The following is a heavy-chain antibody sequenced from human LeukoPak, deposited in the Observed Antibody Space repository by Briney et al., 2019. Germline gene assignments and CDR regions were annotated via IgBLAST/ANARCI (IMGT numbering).Heavy chain of an antibody. CDR2: ISYDGRNK. V-gene: IGHV3-30*04. CDR3: ARDKSTAAADYHFDY. J-gene: IGHJ4*02. CDR1: GFTFNNYA. Sequence: GGSLRLSCAASGFTFNNYAIHWVRQAPGKGLEWVAVISYDGRNKCHANSVKGRFTISRDNSKNTLYLQMNSLRGEDTAVYYCARDKSTAAADYHFDYWGQGTLVTVSS. D-gene: IGHD4-11*01.